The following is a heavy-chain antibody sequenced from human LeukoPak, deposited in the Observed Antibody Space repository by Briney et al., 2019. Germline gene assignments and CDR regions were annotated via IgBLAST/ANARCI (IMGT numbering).Heavy chain of an antibody. CDR1: GFTFSSYG. J-gene: IGHJ4*02. D-gene: IGHD3-22*01. CDR2: ISYDGSNK. V-gene: IGHV3-30*18. Sequence: PGGSLRLSCAASGFTFSSYGMHWVRQAPGKGLEWVAVISYDGSNKYYADSVKGRFTISRDNSKNTLYLQMNSLRAEDTAVYYCANGSQGPYDSSGYYSAPLASFDYWGQGTLVTVSS. CDR3: ANGSQGPYDSSGYYSAPLASFDY.